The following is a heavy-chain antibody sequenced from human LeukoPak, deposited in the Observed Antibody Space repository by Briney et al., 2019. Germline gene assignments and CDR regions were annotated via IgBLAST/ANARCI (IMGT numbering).Heavy chain of an antibody. J-gene: IGHJ4*02. V-gene: IGHV1-18*01. CDR1: GYTFTSYG. Sequence: ASVKVSCKASGYTFTSYGISWVRQAPGQGLEWMGWISAYNGNTNYAQKLQGRVTMTTDTSTSTAYMELRSLRSDDTAVYYCARDRCSSTSCPLGYWGQGTLVTVSS. CDR2: ISAYNGNT. CDR3: ARDRCSSTSCPLGY. D-gene: IGHD2-2*01.